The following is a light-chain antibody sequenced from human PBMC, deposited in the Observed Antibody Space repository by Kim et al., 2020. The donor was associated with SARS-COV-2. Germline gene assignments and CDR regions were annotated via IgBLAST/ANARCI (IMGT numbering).Light chain of an antibody. CDR1: SGSIASNY. J-gene: IGLJ3*02. CDR2: KNN. V-gene: IGLV6-57*03. CDR3: QSYDTTNQV. Sequence: GKTVTISCPRSSGSIASNYVQWYQQRPGSAPTTVMFKNNQRPSGVPDRFSGSVDSSSNSASLTISGLKAEDEADYYCQSYDTTNQVFGGGTKVTVL.